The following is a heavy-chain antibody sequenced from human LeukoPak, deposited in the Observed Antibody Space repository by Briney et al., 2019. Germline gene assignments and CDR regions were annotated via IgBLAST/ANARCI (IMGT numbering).Heavy chain of an antibody. J-gene: IGHJ4*02. CDR2: IIPIFGTA. Sequence: ASVKVSCKASGGTFSSYAISWVRQAPGQGFEWMGRIIPIFGTANYAQKFQGRVTITMDESTSTAYMELSSLRSEDTAVYYCAVYSSGWYGENYYFDYWGQGTLVTVSS. V-gene: IGHV1-69*05. CDR3: AVYSSGWYGENYYFDY. CDR1: GGTFSSYA. D-gene: IGHD6-19*01.